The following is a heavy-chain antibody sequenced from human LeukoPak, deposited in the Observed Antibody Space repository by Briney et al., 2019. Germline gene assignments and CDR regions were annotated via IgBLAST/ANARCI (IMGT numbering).Heavy chain of an antibody. CDR1: GGSFSGYY. CDR3: ARLGPYGSGRPLGNYYYYYYMDV. V-gene: IGHV4-34*01. Sequence: SSETLSLTCAVYGGSFSGYYWSWIRQPPGKGLEWIGEINHSGSTNYNPSLKSRVTISVDTSKDQFSLKLSSVTAADTAVYYCARLGPYGSGRPLGNYYYYYYMDVWGKGTTVTISS. D-gene: IGHD3-10*01. CDR2: INHSGST. J-gene: IGHJ6*03.